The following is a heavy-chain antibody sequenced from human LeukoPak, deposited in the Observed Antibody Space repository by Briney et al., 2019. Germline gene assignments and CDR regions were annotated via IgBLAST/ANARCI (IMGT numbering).Heavy chain of an antibody. J-gene: IGHJ4*02. V-gene: IGHV4-61*08. D-gene: IGHD5-24*01. Sequence: SETLSLTYTVSGGSISSGGYYWSWIRQHPGKGLEWIGYVYYSGSTYYNPSLKSRVTISVDTSKNQFSLKLSSVTAADTAVYYCARAAEGRWLPFDYWGQGTLVTVSS. CDR1: GGSISSGGYY. CDR2: VYYSGST. CDR3: ARAAEGRWLPFDY.